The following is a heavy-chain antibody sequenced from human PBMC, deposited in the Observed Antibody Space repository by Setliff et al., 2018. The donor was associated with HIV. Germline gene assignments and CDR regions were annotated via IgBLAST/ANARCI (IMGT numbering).Heavy chain of an antibody. V-gene: IGHV5-51*01. J-gene: IGHJ6*02. CDR3: ARQSAAAGTWSYYYYYGMDV. CDR2: IYPGDSDT. D-gene: IGHD6-13*01. Sequence: GESLKISCQGSGYSFTSYWIGWVRQMPGKGLEWMGIIYPGDSDTRYSPSFQGQVTISADKSISTAYLQWSSLKASDTAMYYCARQSAAAGTWSYYYYYGMDVWGQGTTVTVSS. CDR1: GYSFTSYW.